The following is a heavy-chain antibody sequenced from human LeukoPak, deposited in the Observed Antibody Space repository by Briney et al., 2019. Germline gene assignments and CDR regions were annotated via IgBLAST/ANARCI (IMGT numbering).Heavy chain of an antibody. J-gene: IGHJ4*02. D-gene: IGHD3-10*01. CDR1: GGSFSGYY. CDR2: VYYSGST. V-gene: IGHV4-59*12. CDR3: ARESPVRGVMN. Sequence: KPSETLSLTCAVYGGSFSGYYWSWIRQPPGKGLEWIGYVYYSGSTNYNPSLKSRVTISVDTSKNQFSLKLSSVTAADTAVYYCARESPVRGVMNWGQGTLVTVSS.